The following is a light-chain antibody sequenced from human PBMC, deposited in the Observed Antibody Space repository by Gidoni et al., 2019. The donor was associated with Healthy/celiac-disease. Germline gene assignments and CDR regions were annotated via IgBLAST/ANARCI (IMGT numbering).Light chain of an antibody. CDR2: SNN. CDR1: SSNIGSNT. V-gene: IGLV1-44*01. J-gene: IGLJ2*01. CDR3: AAWDDSLNGLVV. Sequence: QSVLTQPPSASGTPGQRVTISCSGSSSNIGSNTVNWYQQLPGTAPKLLIYSNNQRPSGVPDRCSGAKSGTSAALAISGLQSEDEADDYCAAWDDSLNGLVVFGGGTKLTVL.